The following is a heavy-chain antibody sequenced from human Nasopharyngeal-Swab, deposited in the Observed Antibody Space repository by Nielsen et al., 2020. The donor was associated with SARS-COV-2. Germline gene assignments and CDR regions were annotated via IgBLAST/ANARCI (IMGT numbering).Heavy chain of an antibody. Sequence: SLKISCAASGFTFDDYAMHWVRQAPGKGLEWVSGISWNSGSIGYADSVKGRFAISRDNAKNSLYLQMNSLRAEDTALYYCAKDRGTDWFDAFGIWGQGTMVTVSS. CDR1: GFTFDDYA. CDR3: AKDRGTDWFDAFGI. D-gene: IGHD3-9*01. J-gene: IGHJ3*02. V-gene: IGHV3-9*01. CDR2: ISWNSGSI.